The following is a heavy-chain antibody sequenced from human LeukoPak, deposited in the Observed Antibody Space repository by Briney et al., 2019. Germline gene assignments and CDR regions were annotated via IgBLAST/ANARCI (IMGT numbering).Heavy chain of an antibody. CDR3: AKVFTSFDY. V-gene: IGHV3-30*02. CDR2: IRYDGRTK. J-gene: IGHJ4*02. Sequence: GGSLRLSCAASGFTCSSYGMHWVRQAPGKGRESVAFIRYDGRTKYYAHSVKGRFTISRDNSKNSLYLQMNGLRAEGTAVSYCAKVFTSFDYWGAGTLVSVSS. CDR1: GFTCSSYG.